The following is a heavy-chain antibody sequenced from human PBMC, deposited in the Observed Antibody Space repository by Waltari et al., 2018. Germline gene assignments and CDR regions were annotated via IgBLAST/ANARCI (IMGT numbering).Heavy chain of an antibody. Sequence: QVQLQESGPGLVKPSETLSLTCAVSGYSISRGYYWGWIRQPPGKGLEWIGSIYHSGSTYYNPSLKSRVTISVDTSKNQFSLKLSSVTAADTAVYYCARAPYSSGWLFDYWGQGTLVTVSS. CDR2: IYHSGST. J-gene: IGHJ4*02. V-gene: IGHV4-38-2*01. D-gene: IGHD6-19*01. CDR1: GYSISRGYY. CDR3: ARAPYSSGWLFDY.